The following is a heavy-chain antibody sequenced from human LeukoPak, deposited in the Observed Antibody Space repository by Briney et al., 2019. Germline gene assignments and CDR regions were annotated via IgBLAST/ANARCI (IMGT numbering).Heavy chain of an antibody. V-gene: IGHV4-61*08. CDR2: IYYSGST. J-gene: IGHJ6*02. CDR1: GGSISSGGYY. D-gene: IGHD4-17*01. Sequence: SETLSLTCTVSGGSISSGGYYWSWIRQHPGKGLEWIGYIYYSGSTNYNPSLKSRVTISVDTSKNQFSLKLSSVTAADTAVYYCARLTVTTSGHYYGMDVWGQGTTVTVSS. CDR3: ARLTVTTSGHYYGMDV.